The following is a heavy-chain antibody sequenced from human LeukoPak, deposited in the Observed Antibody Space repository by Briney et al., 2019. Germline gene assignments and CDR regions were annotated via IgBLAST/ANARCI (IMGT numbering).Heavy chain of an antibody. D-gene: IGHD1-26*01. Sequence: GGSLRLSCAASGFTFSSYAMSWVRQAPGKGLEWVSAISGSGGSTYYADSVKGRFTISRDNSKNTLYLQMNSLRAEDTAVYYCAKAPSSGSYFHSDYWGQGTLVTVSS. CDR3: AKAPSSGSYFHSDY. V-gene: IGHV3-23*01. J-gene: IGHJ4*02. CDR1: GFTFSSYA. CDR2: ISGSGGST.